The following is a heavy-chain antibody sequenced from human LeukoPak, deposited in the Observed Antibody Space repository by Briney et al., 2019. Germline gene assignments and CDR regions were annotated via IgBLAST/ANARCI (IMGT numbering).Heavy chain of an antibody. CDR1: GYTFTSYG. D-gene: IGHD6-13*01. J-gene: IGHJ4*02. Sequence: ASVKVSCKASGYTFTSYGINWVRKAPGQGLEWMGWISGYNGHTNYAQKFQGRVTMTRDTSTSTVYMELNSLRAEDTAVYYCATSFGPVIAAAGTGADWGQGTLVTVSS. CDR3: ATSFGPVIAAAGTGAD. V-gene: IGHV1-18*01. CDR2: ISGYNGHT.